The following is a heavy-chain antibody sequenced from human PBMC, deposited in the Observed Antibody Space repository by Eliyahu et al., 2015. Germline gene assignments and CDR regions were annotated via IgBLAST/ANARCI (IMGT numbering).Heavy chain of an antibody. CDR1: GFTFGDXA. Sequence: EVQLVESGGGLVKPGRSLRLSCTASGFTFGDXALXWFRQAPGKGLEWVVFIRSKAYGGTTEYAASVKGRFTISRDDSKSIAYLQMNSLKTEDTAVYYCTRDISPLYYDILTGVPRDYWGQGTLVTVSS. J-gene: IGHJ4*02. D-gene: IGHD3-9*01. V-gene: IGHV3-49*05. CDR2: IRSKAYGGTT. CDR3: TRDISPLYYDILTGVPRDY.